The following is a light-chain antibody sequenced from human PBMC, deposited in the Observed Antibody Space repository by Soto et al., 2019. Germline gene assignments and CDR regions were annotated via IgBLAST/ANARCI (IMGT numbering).Light chain of an antibody. CDR1: QSILYSSNNKNY. CDR2: WAS. V-gene: IGKV4-1*01. J-gene: IGKJ1*01. CDR3: LQYYTAPEA. Sequence: DIVMTQSPDSLAVSLGERATINCKSSQSILYSSNNKNYLAWYQQKPGQRPKLLIYWASTRESGVPDRFSGSGSGTDFPLTISSLQAEDAAVYYCLQYYTAPEAFGQGTKGEIK.